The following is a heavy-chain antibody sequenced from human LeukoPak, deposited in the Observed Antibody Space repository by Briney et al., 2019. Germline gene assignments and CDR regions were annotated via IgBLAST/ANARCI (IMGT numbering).Heavy chain of an antibody. Sequence: GGSLRLSCAASGFTFSSYAMSWVRQAPEKGLEWVSAISGSGGSTYYADSVKGRFTISRDNSKNTLYLQMNSLRAEDTAVYYCAKTPLWQWLVNFDYWGQGTLVTVSS. CDR2: ISGSGGST. V-gene: IGHV3-23*01. CDR1: GFTFSSYA. J-gene: IGHJ4*02. D-gene: IGHD6-19*01. CDR3: AKTPLWQWLVNFDY.